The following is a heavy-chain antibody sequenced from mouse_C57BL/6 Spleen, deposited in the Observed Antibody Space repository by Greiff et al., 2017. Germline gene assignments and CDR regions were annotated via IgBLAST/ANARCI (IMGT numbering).Heavy chain of an antibody. Sequence: EVMLVESGGGLVKPGGSLKLSCAASGFNFSDYGMHWVRQAPEKGLEWVAYISSGSSTIYYADTVKGRFNISRDKAKNTLFLQMASLRSKDTAMYYCARYYYGSSYWYFDVWGTGTTVTVSS. V-gene: IGHV5-17*01. CDR3: ARYYYGSSYWYFDV. CDR1: GFNFSDYG. J-gene: IGHJ1*03. D-gene: IGHD1-1*01. CDR2: ISSGSSTI.